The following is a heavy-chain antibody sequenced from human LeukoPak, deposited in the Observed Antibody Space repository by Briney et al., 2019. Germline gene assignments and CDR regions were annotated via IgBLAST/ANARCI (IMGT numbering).Heavy chain of an antibody. J-gene: IGHJ4*02. CDR2: MYYSGST. Sequence: SETLSLTCSVSGGSISSYYWSWIRQPPGKGLEWIGYMYYSGSTHYNPSLESRVTISIDTSKKQLSLKLTSVTAADTAVYRCARSDCGGGSCWLYWGQGTLVTVSA. V-gene: IGHV4-59*01. D-gene: IGHD2-15*01. CDR3: ARSDCGGGSCWLY. CDR1: GGSISSYY.